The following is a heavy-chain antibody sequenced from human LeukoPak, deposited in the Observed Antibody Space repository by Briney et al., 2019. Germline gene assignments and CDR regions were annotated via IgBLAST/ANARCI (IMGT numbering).Heavy chain of an antibody. J-gene: IGHJ4*02. CDR3: ARDLWGRATGYFDH. D-gene: IGHD5-12*01. V-gene: IGHV1-46*01. CDR1: GYTFTSYD. CDR2: INPSGGST. Sequence: GASVNVSCKASGYTFTSYDMHWVRQAPGQGLEWMGIINPSGGSTSHAQKFQGRVTMTRDTSTRTVYMELSSLRSEDTAVYYCARDLWGRATGYFDHWGQGTLVTVSS.